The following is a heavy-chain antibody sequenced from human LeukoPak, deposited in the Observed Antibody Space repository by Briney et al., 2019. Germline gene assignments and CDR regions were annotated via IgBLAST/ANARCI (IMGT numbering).Heavy chain of an antibody. CDR3: ARGVRFSSGWKDAFDI. J-gene: IGHJ3*02. V-gene: IGHV3-21*01. CDR1: GFTFSHYT. D-gene: IGHD6-19*01. CDR2: ISSTSSYI. Sequence: PGGSLRLSCAASGFTFSHYTINWVRQAPGKGLECVSSISSTSSYISYADSVKGRFTISRDDAKNSVYLRMNSLRAEDTAVYYCARGVRFSSGWKDAFDIWGQGTMVTVSS.